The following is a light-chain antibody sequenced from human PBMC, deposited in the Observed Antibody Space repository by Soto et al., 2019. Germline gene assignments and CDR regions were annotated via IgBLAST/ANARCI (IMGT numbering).Light chain of an antibody. CDR3: ASYAGGNQV. CDR2: EVT. J-gene: IGLJ1*01. Sequence: QSALTQPPSASGSPGQSVTISCTGTSSDVGGYDFVSWYQHHPRKVPKLMIYEVTKRPSGVPDRFSGSKSGNTASLTVSGLLAEDEADYYCASYAGGNQVFGTGTKLTVL. V-gene: IGLV2-8*01. CDR1: SSDVGGYDF.